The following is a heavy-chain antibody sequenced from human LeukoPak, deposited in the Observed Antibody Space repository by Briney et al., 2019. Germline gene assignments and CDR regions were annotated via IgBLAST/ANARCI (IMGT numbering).Heavy chain of an antibody. D-gene: IGHD3-22*01. J-gene: IGHJ4*02. V-gene: IGHV3-23*01. CDR2: ISGSGGST. CDR3: AKDLGEGYDSSGYYPQDFDY. CDR1: GFTFSSYA. Sequence: GGSLRLSCAASGFTFSSYAMSWVRQAPGKGLEWVSAISGSGGSTYYADSVKGRFTISRDNSKNTLYLQMNSLRAEDTAVYYCAKDLGEGYDSSGYYPQDFDYWGQGTLVTVSS.